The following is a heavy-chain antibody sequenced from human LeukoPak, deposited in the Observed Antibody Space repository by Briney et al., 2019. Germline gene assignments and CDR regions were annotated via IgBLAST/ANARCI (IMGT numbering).Heavy chain of an antibody. Sequence: GGSLRLSCAASAFTVSSIYMSWLRQAPEKGLEWVSVIYSGGSTYYADSVKGRFTISRDNSKHTLYLQMNSLRAEDTAVYYCARVALGLVGYYAFDIWGQGTMVTVSS. CDR1: AFTVSSIY. J-gene: IGHJ3*02. CDR3: ARVALGLVGYYAFDI. CDR2: IYSGGST. D-gene: IGHD3-22*01. V-gene: IGHV3-53*01.